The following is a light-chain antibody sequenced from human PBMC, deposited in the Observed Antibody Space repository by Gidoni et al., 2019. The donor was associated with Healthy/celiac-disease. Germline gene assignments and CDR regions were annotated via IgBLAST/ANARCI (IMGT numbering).Light chain of an antibody. CDR3: QQYNNWPRT. J-gene: IGKJ3*01. Sequence: EIVMTQSPATLSVSPGESATLSCRASQSVSSNLAWYQQKPGHAPRLLIYGASTRATGIPARFSGSESGTEFTLTISRLQSEDFAVYYCQQYNNWPRTFGPGTKVDIK. CDR1: QSVSSN. CDR2: GAS. V-gene: IGKV3-15*01.